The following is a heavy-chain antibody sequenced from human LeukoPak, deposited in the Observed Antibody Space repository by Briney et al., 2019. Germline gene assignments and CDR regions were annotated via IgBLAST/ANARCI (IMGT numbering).Heavy chain of an antibody. D-gene: IGHD6-19*01. CDR3: AKDERSSSGWYCY. V-gene: IGHV3-23*01. Sequence: GGSLRLSRAPSLFTFSIYVMSCVRQAPGKGLEWVWAISSTCCTTSYADSVKGRFTIYRDNSKNTVYLQMNSLRAEDTAIYYCAKDERSSSGWYCYWGQGTLVTVSS. CDR2: ISSTCCTT. CDR1: LFTFSIYV. J-gene: IGHJ4*02.